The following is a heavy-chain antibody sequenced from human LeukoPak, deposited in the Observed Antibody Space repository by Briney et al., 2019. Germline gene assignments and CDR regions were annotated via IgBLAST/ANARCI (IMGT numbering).Heavy chain of an antibody. CDR1: GFTFSSYS. CDR3: ARESIAAHNDWADYYYYMDV. V-gene: IGHV3-21*01. CDR2: ISSSSSYI. J-gene: IGHJ6*03. Sequence: PGGSLRLSCAASGFTFSSYSMNWVRQAPGKGLEWVSSISSSSSYIYYADSVKGRFTISRDNAKNSLYLQMNSLRAEDTAVYYCARESIAAHNDWADYYYYMDVWGKGTTVTVSS. D-gene: IGHD6-13*01.